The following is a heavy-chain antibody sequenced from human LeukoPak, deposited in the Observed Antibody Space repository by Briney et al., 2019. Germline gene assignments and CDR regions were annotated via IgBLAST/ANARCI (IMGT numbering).Heavy chain of an antibody. CDR2: ISAYNGNT. D-gene: IGHD6-13*01. V-gene: IGHV1-18*01. J-gene: IGHJ6*02. CDR1: GYTFTSYG. CDR3: ARGDSGYSSSWVPFPGYYYAMDV. Sequence: GASVKVSCKASGYTFTSYGISWVRQAPGQGLEWMGWISAYNGNTNYAQKLQGRVTMTTDTSTSTAYMELRSLRSDDTAVYYCARGDSGYSSSWVPFPGYYYAMDVWGQGTTVTVSS.